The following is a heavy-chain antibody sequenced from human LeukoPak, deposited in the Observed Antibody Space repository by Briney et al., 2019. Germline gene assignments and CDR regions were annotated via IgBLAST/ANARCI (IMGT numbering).Heavy chain of an antibody. CDR2: ISGSGGST. V-gene: IGHV3-23*01. CDR3: ASLTGDFWSGYSSYYYMDV. D-gene: IGHD3-3*01. Sequence: GGSLRLSCAASGFTFSSYAMSWVRQAPGKGLEWVSAISGSGGSTYYADSVKGRFTISRDNSKNTLYLQMNSLRAEDTAVYYCASLTGDFWSGYSSYYYMDVWGKGTTVTVSS. J-gene: IGHJ6*03. CDR1: GFTFSSYA.